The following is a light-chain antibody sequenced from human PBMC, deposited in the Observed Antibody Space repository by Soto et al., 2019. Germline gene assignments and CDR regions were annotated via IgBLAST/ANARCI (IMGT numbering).Light chain of an antibody. CDR2: GAS. V-gene: IGKV3-15*01. J-gene: IGKJ1*01. CDR3: QQYNNWPWT. Sequence: EIVMTQPPAPLSVSPGGRATLSCRPSQSISDTLAWYQQKPGQAPRLLIHGASTRATGFPARFSGSGSGTDFTLTISSLQSEDFAVYSCQQYNNWPWTFGQGTKVDIK. CDR1: QSISDT.